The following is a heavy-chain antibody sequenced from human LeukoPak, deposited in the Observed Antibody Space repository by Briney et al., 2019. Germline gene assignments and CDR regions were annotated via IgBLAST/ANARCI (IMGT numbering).Heavy chain of an antibody. J-gene: IGHJ5*02. CDR1: GRSINSYY. D-gene: IGHD3-10*01. Sequence: SETLSLTCTVSGRSINSYYWSWLPQPPGKGLEWIGSIYTSVSTNYNPSLKSRVTMSVDTSKNKFCLKLSSVTAADTAVYYCARDSGTTGEVKFDPWGQGTLVTVSS. CDR2: IYTSVST. CDR3: ARDSGTTGEVKFDP. V-gene: IGHV4-4*07.